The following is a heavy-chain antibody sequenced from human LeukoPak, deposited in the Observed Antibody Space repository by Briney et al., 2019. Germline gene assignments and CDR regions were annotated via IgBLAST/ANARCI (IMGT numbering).Heavy chain of an antibody. Sequence: LETLFLPWTVSGGPISSFYWSWIRQPPGXGPXWIGHIYYSGSTNYNPSLKSRFTISVDTSKNQFSLKLRSVTAADTAVFYCARGKLGISLDAFDIWGQGTMVTVSS. J-gene: IGHJ3*02. CDR3: ARGKLGISLDAFDI. V-gene: IGHV4-59*01. CDR2: IYYSGST. CDR1: GGPISSFY. D-gene: IGHD7-27*01.